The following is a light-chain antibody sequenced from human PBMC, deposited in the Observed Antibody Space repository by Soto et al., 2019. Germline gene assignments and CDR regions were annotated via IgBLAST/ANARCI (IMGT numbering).Light chain of an antibody. J-gene: IGKJ2*02. CDR2: DAS. Sequence: EIVLTQSPATLSLSPGERATLSCRASQSVSSYLAWYQQKPGQAPRLIIYDASNRATGIPARFSGSGSGTDFTLNISSLEPEDFAVDYCQQRRWTFGQGTKLEIK. CDR3: QQRRWT. CDR1: QSVSSY. V-gene: IGKV3-11*01.